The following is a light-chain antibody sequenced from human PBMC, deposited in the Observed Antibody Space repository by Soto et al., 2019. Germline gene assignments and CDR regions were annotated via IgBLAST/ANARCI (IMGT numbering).Light chain of an antibody. CDR2: DVS. Sequence: QSALTQPRSVSGSPGPSVTISCTGTSSDVGGYNYVSWYQHHPGKAPKLMIYDVSKRPSGVPDRFSGSKSGNTASLTISGLQGEDEADYYCCSYAGRVFGGGTKLTVL. J-gene: IGLJ3*02. CDR3: CSYAGRV. V-gene: IGLV2-11*01. CDR1: SSDVGGYNY.